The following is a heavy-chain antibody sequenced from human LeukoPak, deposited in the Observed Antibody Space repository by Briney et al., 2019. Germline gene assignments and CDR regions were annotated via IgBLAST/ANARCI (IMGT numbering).Heavy chain of an antibody. CDR1: GGSFGGYY. V-gene: IGHV4-34*01. J-gene: IGHJ4*02. D-gene: IGHD6-13*01. Sequence: SETLSLTCAVYGGSFGGYYWSRIRQPPGKGLEWIGEINHSGSTNYNPSLKSRVTISVDTSKNQFSLKLSSVTAADTAVYYCAARLYSSSWYVDYWGQGTLVTVSS. CDR2: INHSGST. CDR3: AARLYSSSWYVDY.